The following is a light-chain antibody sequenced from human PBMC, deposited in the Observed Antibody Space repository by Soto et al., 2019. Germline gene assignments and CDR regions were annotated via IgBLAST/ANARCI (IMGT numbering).Light chain of an antibody. CDR2: DVS. V-gene: IGLV2-11*01. CDR1: SSDVGGYNY. CDR3: CSYAGSYTFV. Sequence: QSALTQPRSVSGSPGQSVTISCTGTSSDVGGYNYVSWYQQHPGKAPKLTIYDVSNRPSWVPDRISGSKSGNTASLTISGLQAEDEADYYCCSYAGSYTFVFGTGTKLTLL. J-gene: IGLJ1*01.